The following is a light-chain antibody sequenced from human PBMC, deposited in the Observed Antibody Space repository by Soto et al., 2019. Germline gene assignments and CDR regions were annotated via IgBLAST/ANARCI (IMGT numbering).Light chain of an antibody. CDR1: QSISRL. V-gene: IGKV1-5*01. CDR3: QQYNSYTGLT. J-gene: IGKJ4*01. CDR2: DAS. Sequence: DIQMTQSPSTLSASVGDRVTITCRASQSISRLLAWYQQKPGKAPKLLIYDASSLESGVPSRFSGSGSGTEFTLTISSLQPDDFATYYCQQYNSYTGLTFGGGTKVDI.